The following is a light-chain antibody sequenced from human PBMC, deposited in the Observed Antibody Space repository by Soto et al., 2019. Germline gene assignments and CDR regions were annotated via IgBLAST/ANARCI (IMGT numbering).Light chain of an antibody. V-gene: IGLV2-8*01. J-gene: IGLJ2*01. CDR3: SSYGGFNNVL. Sequence: QSALTQPPSASGSLGQSATISCTGAGTDVGQYNYVSWYQQHPGKAPKLLIHHVSRRPSGVPARFSGSKSGNTASLTVSGLQTEDEADYYCSSYGGFNNVLFGGGTKLTVL. CDR1: GTDVGQYNY. CDR2: HVS.